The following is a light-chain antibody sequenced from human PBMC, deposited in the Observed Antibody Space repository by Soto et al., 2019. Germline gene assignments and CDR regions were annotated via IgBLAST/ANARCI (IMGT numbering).Light chain of an antibody. CDR2: EVS. V-gene: IGLV2-14*01. Sequence: QSALTQPASVSGSPGQSITISCTGTSSDVGGYNYVSWYQQHPGKASKLMIYEVSNRPSGVSNRFSGSKSGNTASLTISGLQAEDEAVYYCSSYTISSTLGVFGGGTKLTVL. CDR3: SSYTISSTLGV. CDR1: SSDVGGYNY. J-gene: IGLJ2*01.